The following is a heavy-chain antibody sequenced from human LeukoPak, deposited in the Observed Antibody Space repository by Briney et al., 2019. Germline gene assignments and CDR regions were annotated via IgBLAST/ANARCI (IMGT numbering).Heavy chain of an antibody. CDR3: AREVRSSGHSLDY. V-gene: IGHV4-4*07. Sequence: SETLSLTCTVSGGSISSYYWGWIRQPAGKGLEWIGRIYSSGSTNYNPSLKSRVTMSVDTSKNQFSLKLRSVTAADTAVYYCAREVRSSGHSLDYWGQGTLVTVSS. D-gene: IGHD6-19*01. J-gene: IGHJ4*02. CDR1: GGSISSYY. CDR2: IYSSGST.